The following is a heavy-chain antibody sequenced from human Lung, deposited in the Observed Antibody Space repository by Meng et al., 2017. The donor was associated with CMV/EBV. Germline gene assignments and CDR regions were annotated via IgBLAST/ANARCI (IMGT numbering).Heavy chain of an antibody. V-gene: IGHV3-23*03. CDR3: AKGGEWLGLDY. Sequence: ESLKISCVASGFTFRDYAMTWVRQAPGKGLEWVSTIYFGYISTFYADSVKGRFTISRDSSKNTLYLQMNSLRAEDTALYYCAKGGEWLGLDYWGQGTLVTVSS. CDR1: GFTFRDYA. D-gene: IGHD3-3*01. CDR2: IYFGYIST. J-gene: IGHJ4*02.